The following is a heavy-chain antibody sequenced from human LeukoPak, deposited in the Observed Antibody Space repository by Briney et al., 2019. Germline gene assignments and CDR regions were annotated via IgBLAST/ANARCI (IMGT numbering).Heavy chain of an antibody. CDR1: GYTFGDYA. CDR2: IRSKAYGGTT. J-gene: IGHJ3*02. Sequence: GGSLRLSCTASGYTFGDYAMSWVRQPPGKGLEWVGFIRSKAYGGTTEYAASVKGRFTISRDDSKSIAYLQMNSLKTEDTAVYYCTRDIGGSYSKDLAFDIWGQGTMVTVSS. D-gene: IGHD1-26*01. CDR3: TRDIGGSYSKDLAFDI. V-gene: IGHV3-49*04.